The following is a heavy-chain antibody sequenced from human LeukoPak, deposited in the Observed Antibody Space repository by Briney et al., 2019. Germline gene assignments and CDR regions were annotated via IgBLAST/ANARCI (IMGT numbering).Heavy chain of an antibody. CDR1: GYTFTGYY. V-gene: IGHV1-2*02. Sequence: ASVKVSCKASGYTFTGYYMHWVRQAPGQGLEWMGWINPNSGGTNYAQKFQGRVTMTRDTSISTAYMELRSLRSDDTAVYYCARAETTSSPVGYYYYMDVWGKGTTVTVSS. D-gene: IGHD2-2*01. J-gene: IGHJ6*03. CDR2: INPNSGGT. CDR3: ARAETTSSPVGYYYYMDV.